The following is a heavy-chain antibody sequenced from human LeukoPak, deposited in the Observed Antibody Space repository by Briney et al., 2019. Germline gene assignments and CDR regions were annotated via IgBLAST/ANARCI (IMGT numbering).Heavy chain of an antibody. CDR1: GFTFSSYE. Sequence: GGSLRLSCAASGFTFSSYEMSWVRQAPGKGLEWVSYIRSNGCAIYYADSVKVRFTISIAKAEYTLNVQMKSIRPKDTDTYYCAELGITMIGGVWGRGTTVTISS. CDR2: IRSNGCAI. J-gene: IGHJ6*04. V-gene: IGHV3-48*03. D-gene: IGHD3-10*02. CDR3: AELGITMIGGV.